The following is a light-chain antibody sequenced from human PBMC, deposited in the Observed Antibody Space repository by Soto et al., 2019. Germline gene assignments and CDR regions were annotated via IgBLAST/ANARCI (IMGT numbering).Light chain of an antibody. CDR2: WAS. CDR1: QSVLYSSNNKNY. V-gene: IGKV4-1*01. Sequence: DIVMTQSPDSLAVSLGERATINCKSSQSVLYSSNNKNYLAWYQQKPRRPPKLLIYWASTRESGVPDRFSGSGSGTDFTLTISSLQAEDVAVYYCQQYYSTRTFGQGTKVDIK. J-gene: IGKJ1*01. CDR3: QQYYSTRT.